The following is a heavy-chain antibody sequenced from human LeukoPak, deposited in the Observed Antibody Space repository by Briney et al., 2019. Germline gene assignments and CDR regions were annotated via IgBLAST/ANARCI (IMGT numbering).Heavy chain of an antibody. CDR3: AKDHGSGSYYNLPDY. CDR1: GFTFSSFG. CDR2: IWYDASNK. J-gene: IGHJ4*02. Sequence: PGRSLTLSCAASGFTFSSFGMHWVRQAPGKGLEWVAVIWYDASNKYYADSVKGRFTISRDNSKNTLYLQMNSLRAEDTAFYYCAKDHGSGSYYNLPDYWGQGTLVTVSS. D-gene: IGHD3-10*01. V-gene: IGHV3-33*06.